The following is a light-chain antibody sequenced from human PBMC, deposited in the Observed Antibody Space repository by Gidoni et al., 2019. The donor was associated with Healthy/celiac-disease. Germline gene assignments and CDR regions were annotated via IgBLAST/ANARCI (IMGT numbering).Light chain of an antibody. CDR3: MQGTHLYT. J-gene: IGKJ2*01. CDR1: QSLVYSDGNTY. V-gene: IGKV2-30*01. CDR2: KVS. Sequence: DVVMTQSPLSLPVTLGQPASISCRSSQSLVYSDGNTYLNWFQQRPGKSPRRLIYKVSNRDSGVPDRFSGSGSGTDFTLKISRVEAEDVGVYYCMQGTHLYTFGQGTKLEIK.